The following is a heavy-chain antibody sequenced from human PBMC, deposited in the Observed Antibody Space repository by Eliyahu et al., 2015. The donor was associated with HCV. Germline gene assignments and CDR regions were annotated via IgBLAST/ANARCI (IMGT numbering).Heavy chain of an antibody. CDR2: IWNDGINK. J-gene: IGHJ4*02. CDR1: GFMFRNYA. D-gene: IGHD4-17*01. CDR3: VKDTGTSPDY. V-gene: IGHV3-33*06. Sequence: QVQLVESGGGVVQPGXSLRLSCGASGFMFRNYAXHWVRQAPGKGLEWVADIWNDGINKYYADSVKGRFTISRDNSRNTLYLQMNSLRAEDTAIYYCVKDTGTSPDYWGQGTLVTVSS.